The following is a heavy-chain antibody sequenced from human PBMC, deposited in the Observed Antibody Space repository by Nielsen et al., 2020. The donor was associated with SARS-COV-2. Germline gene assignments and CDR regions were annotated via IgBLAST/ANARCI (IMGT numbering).Heavy chain of an antibody. CDR3: ARSSHYYGSGKGWFDP. Sequence: SETLSLTCTVSGGSISSGGYYWSWIRQHPGKGLEWIGYIYYSGSTYYNPSLKSRVTISVDTSKNQFSLKLSSVTAADTAVYYCARSSHYYGSGKGWFDPWGQGTLVTVSS. CDR2: IYYSGST. J-gene: IGHJ5*02. D-gene: IGHD3-10*01. CDR1: GGSISSGGYY. V-gene: IGHV4-31*03.